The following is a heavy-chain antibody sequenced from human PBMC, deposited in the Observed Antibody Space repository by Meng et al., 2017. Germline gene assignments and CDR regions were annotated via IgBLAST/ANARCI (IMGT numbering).Heavy chain of an antibody. Sequence: SALTLLKPTHIPTFPCTSFRFSLSTPGLGLGWIRQPPGKALEWLALIYWDDDKRYSPSPKSRLTITKDTSKNQVVLTMTNMDPVDTATYYCAHTGVEFYYDSSGYYSLTFDYWGQGNLVTVSS. J-gene: IGHJ4*02. D-gene: IGHD3-22*01. CDR3: AHTGVEFYYDSSGYYSLTFDY. V-gene: IGHV2-5*02. CDR2: IYWDDDK. CDR1: RFSLSTPGLG.